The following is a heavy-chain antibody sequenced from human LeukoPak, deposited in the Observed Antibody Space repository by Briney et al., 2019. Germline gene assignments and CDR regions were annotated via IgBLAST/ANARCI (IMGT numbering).Heavy chain of an antibody. D-gene: IGHD2/OR15-2a*01. Sequence: SETLTLTCAAYGYTFSSYYWTWIRQSPGKGLEWLGVINPSGSPDYTHSLKRRATISVDTSKNQFSLRLATVNAANTAVYYCARVRHDPLEYSYYIVVWGKGTTVTASS. CDR3: ARVRHDPLEYSYYIVV. J-gene: IGHJ6*03. CDR1: GYTFSSYY. V-gene: IGHV4-34*01. CDR2: INPSGSP.